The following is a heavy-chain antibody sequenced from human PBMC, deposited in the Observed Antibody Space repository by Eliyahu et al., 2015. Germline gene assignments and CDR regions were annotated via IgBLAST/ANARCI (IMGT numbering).Heavy chain of an antibody. D-gene: IGHD3-22*01. CDR2: INHSGST. CDR1: GGSFSGYY. V-gene: IGHV4-34*01. Sequence: QVQLQQWGAGLLKPSETLSLTCAVYGGSFSGYYWSWIRQPPGKGLEWIGEINHSGSTNYNPSLKSRVTISVDTSKNQFSLKLSSVTAADTAVYYCARGSNYYDSSGLVWGQGTLVTVSS. J-gene: IGHJ4*02. CDR3: ARGSNYYDSSGLV.